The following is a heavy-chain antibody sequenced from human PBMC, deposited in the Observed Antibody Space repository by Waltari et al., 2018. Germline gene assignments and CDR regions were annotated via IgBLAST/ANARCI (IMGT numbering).Heavy chain of an antibody. CDR1: GYTFPSYG. V-gene: IGHV1-18*01. CDR2: ISAYNGNT. D-gene: IGHD3-22*01. J-gene: IGHJ6*02. CDR3: ARDSRIHIVVVIRNYYYYGMDV. Sequence: QVQLMQSGAEVKKPGASVKVSCKASGYTFPSYGISWVRQAPGQGLEGMGWISAYNGNTNYAQKLQGRVTMTTDTSTSTAYMELRSLRSDDTAVYYCARDSRIHIVVVIRNYYYYGMDVWGQGTTVTVSS.